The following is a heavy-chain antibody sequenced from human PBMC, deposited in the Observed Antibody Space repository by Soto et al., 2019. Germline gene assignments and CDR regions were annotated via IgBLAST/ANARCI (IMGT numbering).Heavy chain of an antibody. V-gene: IGHV1-46*01. CDR3: ARLRMATIRRDAFDV. CDR1: GYTFTSYY. Sequence: ASVKVSCKASGYTFTSYYLHWVRQAPGQGLEWMGRINPYSGTTNYAQKLQGRVTMTTDTSTSTVYMELSSLRSEDTAVYYCARLRMATIRRDAFDVWGQRTMVTVSS. J-gene: IGHJ3*01. D-gene: IGHD5-12*01. CDR2: INPYSGTT.